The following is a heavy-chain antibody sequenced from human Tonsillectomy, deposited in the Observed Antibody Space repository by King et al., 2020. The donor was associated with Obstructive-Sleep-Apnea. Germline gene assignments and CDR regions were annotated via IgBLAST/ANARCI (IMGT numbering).Heavy chain of an antibody. V-gene: IGHV3-15*01. CDR1: GFTFSDAW. D-gene: IGHD5-18*01. Sequence: DVQLVESGGGLVEPGGSLRLSCAASGFTFSDAWMNWVRQAPGKGLEWVGRIKSKSDGGTTDYAAPVKGRSTISRDDSENTLYLQVNSLKTEDTAVYYCTRYRGYYRSFDYWGQGTLVTVSS. J-gene: IGHJ4*02. CDR3: TRYRGYYRSFDY. CDR2: IKSKSDGGTT.